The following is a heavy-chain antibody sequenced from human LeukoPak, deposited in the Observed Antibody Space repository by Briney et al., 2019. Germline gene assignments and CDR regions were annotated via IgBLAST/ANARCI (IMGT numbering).Heavy chain of an antibody. V-gene: IGHV4-39*01. D-gene: IGHD3-10*01. J-gene: IGHJ4*02. CDR3: ARHRAGMVRGRLDY. CDR1: GGSISSSSYY. Sequence: SETLSLTCTVSGGSISSSSYYWSWIRQPPGKGLEWIGEINHSGSTNYNPSLKSRVTISVDTSKNQFSLKLSSVTAADTAVYYCARHRAGMVRGRLDYWGQGTLVTVSS. CDR2: INHSGST.